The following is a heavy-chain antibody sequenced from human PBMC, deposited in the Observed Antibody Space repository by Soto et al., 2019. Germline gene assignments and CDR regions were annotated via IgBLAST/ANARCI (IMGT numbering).Heavy chain of an antibody. CDR1: GFPFWTYS. J-gene: IGHJ6*02. CDR2: ISGSGTAT. V-gene: IGHV3-23*01. CDR3: ARAGDSYGYVGPYPYYGMDV. Sequence: EVKLLESGGGLVQPGGSVRLSCAASGFPFWTYSMSWVRQAPRKGLEWVSGISGSGTATYYTDSVKGRFTVSRDNSKDTLFLQMNSLRAEDTGVYHCARAGDSYGYVGPYPYYGMDVWGQGTTVTVSS. D-gene: IGHD5-18*01.